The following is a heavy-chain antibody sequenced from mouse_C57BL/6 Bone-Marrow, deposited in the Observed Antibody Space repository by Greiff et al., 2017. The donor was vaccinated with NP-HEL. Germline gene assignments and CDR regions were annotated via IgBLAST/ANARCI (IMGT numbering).Heavy chain of an antibody. V-gene: IGHV5-6*01. Sequence: DAQLVESGGDLVKPGGSLKLSCAASGFTFSSYGMSWVRQTPDKRLEWVATISSGGSYTYYLDSVKGRFTISRDNAKNTLYLQMSSLKSEDTAMYYCARHYDYGYAMDYWGQGTSVTVSS. CDR2: ISSGGSYT. CDR1: GFTFSSYG. D-gene: IGHD2-4*01. CDR3: ARHYDYGYAMDY. J-gene: IGHJ4*01.